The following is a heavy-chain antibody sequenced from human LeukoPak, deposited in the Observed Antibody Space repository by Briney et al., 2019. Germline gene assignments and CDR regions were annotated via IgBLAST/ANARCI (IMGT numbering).Heavy chain of an antibody. CDR2: IYHSGST. Sequence: SETLSLTCAVYSGSISSSGYSWNWIRQPPGKGLEWIGYIYHSGSTYYNPSLKSRVTVSVDRSKNQFSLKLSSVTAADTAVYYCARGATTVVNPYYFDYWGQGTLVTVSS. D-gene: IGHD4-23*01. CDR3: ARGATTVVNPYYFDY. J-gene: IGHJ4*02. V-gene: IGHV4-30-2*01. CDR1: SGSISSSGYS.